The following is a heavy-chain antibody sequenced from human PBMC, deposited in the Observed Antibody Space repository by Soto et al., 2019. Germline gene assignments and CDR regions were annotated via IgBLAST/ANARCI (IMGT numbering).Heavy chain of an antibody. Sequence: SETLSLTCTVSGGSISSGSYYWGWIRQPPGKGLEWIGSIYYSGSTYYNPSLKSRVTISVDTSKNQFSLKLSSVTAADTAVYYCARLLSSGWEPSGMDVWGQGTTVTVSS. V-gene: IGHV4-39*01. CDR1: GGSISSGSYY. D-gene: IGHD6-19*01. CDR3: ARLLSSGWEPSGMDV. J-gene: IGHJ6*02. CDR2: IYYSGST.